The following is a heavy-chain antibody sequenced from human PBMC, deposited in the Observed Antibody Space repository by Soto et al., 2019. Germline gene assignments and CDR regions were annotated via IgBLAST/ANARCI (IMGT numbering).Heavy chain of an antibody. CDR2: IIPIFGTA. J-gene: IGHJ6*02. CDR3: AGGIVVVVAADYGMDV. Sequence: QVQLVQSGAEVKKPGSSVKVSCKASGGTFSSYAISWVRQAPGQGLEWMGGIIPIFGTANYAQKFQGRVTITADKSTSTAYMDLSSLRSEDTAVYYCAGGIVVVVAADYGMDVWGQGTTVTVSS. V-gene: IGHV1-69*06. CDR1: GGTFSSYA. D-gene: IGHD2-15*01.